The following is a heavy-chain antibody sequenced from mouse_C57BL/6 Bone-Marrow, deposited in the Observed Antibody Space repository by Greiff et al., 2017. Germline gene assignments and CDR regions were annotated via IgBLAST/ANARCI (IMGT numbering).Heavy chain of an antibody. CDR3: AREGGYDGAWFAY. V-gene: IGHV5-4*01. D-gene: IGHD2-2*01. CDR1: GFTFSSYA. J-gene: IGHJ3*01. CDR2: ISDGGSYT. Sequence: EVQVVESGGGLVKPGGSLKLSCAASGFTFSSYAMSWVRQTPEKRLEWVATISDGGSYTYYPDNVKGRFTISRDNAKNNLYLQMSHLKSEDTAMYYCAREGGYDGAWFAYWGQGTLVTVSA.